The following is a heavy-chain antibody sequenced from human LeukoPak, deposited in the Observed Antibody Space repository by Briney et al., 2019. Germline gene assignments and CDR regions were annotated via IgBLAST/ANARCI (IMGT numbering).Heavy chain of an antibody. CDR1: GFSFSSYW. CDR3: ARDVGT. V-gene: IGHV3-74*01. CDR2: ISNDESTI. J-gene: IGHJ5*02. Sequence: PGGSLRLSWAASGFSFSSYWMHWVRQAPGKGPVWVSLISNDESTIIYADSVKGRFTISRDNAKNTLYLQMSSLRAEDTAVYYCARDVGTWGQGTLVTVSS. D-gene: IGHD7-27*01.